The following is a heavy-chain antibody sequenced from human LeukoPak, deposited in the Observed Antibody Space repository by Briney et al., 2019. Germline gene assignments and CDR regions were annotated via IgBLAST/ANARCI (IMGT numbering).Heavy chain of an antibody. CDR1: GFTFSSYW. CDR3: ARSYSSSMNGYYYYYMDV. D-gene: IGHD6-6*01. Sequence: GGSLRLSCAASGFTFSSYWMSWVRQAPGKGLEWVSSISRSGSTKYYADSVKGRFTISRDNAKNSLYLQMNSLRAEDTAVYYCARSYSSSMNGYYYYYMDVWGKGTTVTVSS. J-gene: IGHJ6*03. V-gene: IGHV3-48*04. CDR2: ISRSGSTK.